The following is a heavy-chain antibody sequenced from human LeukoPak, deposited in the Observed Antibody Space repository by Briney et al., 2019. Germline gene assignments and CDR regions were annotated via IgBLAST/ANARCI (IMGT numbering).Heavy chain of an antibody. CDR1: GFTFSSYW. J-gene: IGHJ4*02. Sequence: GGSLRLSCAASGFTFSSYWMSWVRQAPGKGLEWVTGISGSGGSTYYADSVKGRFTISRDISKNTLYLQMNSLRAEDTAVYYCAKDEGNGWYYFDYWGQGSLVTVSS. D-gene: IGHD6-19*01. V-gene: IGHV3-23*01. CDR2: ISGSGGST. CDR3: AKDEGNGWYYFDY.